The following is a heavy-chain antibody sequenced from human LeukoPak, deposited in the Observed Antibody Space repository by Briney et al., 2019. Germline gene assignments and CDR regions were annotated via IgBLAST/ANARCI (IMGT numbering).Heavy chain of an antibody. D-gene: IGHD6-13*01. CDR3: ARGRGAAASYYYYYGMDV. J-gene: IGHJ6*02. Sequence: PSETLSLTCAVYGESFSGYYWSWIRQPPGKGLEWIGEINHSGSTNYNPSLKSRVTISVDTSKNQFSLKLSSVTAADTAVYYCARGRGAAASYYYYYGMDVWGQGTTVTVSS. CDR2: INHSGST. V-gene: IGHV4-34*01. CDR1: GESFSGYY.